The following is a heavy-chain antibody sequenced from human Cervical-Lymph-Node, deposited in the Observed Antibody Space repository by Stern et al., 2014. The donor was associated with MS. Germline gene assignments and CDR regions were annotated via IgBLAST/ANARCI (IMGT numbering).Heavy chain of an antibody. V-gene: IGHV4-30-4*01. CDR2: CHDSGNT. CDR3: ARTDILLIDH. CDR1: GASIRSDDYY. Sequence: LQLQESVPGLVKPSQTLSLSCTVSGASIRSDDYYWTWIRPTPGKGLEWIGYCHDSGNTSYSPSLRSRVTISVDTSKNQFSLKLSSVTAADTAVYYCARTDILLIDHWGQGTLVTVSS. D-gene: IGHD3-10*01. J-gene: IGHJ5*02.